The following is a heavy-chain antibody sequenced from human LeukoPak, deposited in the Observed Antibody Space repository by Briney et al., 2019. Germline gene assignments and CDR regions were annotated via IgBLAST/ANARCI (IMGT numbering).Heavy chain of an antibody. CDR3: ARDQGVVITIDAFDI. V-gene: IGHV3-33*08. CDR1: GFTFSSYA. Sequence: HSGGSLRLSCAASGFTFSSYAMHWVRQAPGKGLEWVAVIWYDGSNKYYADSVKGRFTISRDNSKNTLYLQMNSLRAEDTAVYYCARDQGVVITIDAFDIWGQGTMVTVSS. CDR2: IWYDGSNK. J-gene: IGHJ3*02. D-gene: IGHD3-22*01.